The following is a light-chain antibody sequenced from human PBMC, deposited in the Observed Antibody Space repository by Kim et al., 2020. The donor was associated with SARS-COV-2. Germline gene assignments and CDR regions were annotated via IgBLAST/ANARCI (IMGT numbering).Light chain of an antibody. CDR1: QTISSIH. CDR3: QQYADSPPA. CDR2: GIS. J-gene: IGKJ1*01. Sequence: SPGYRATLSCRASQTISSIHLAWYQHKPGQTPRLIIYGISNRVTGIPDRFSGSGSETDFTLTISRLEPEDSAVYYCQQYADSPPAFGQGTKVDIK. V-gene: IGKV3-20*01.